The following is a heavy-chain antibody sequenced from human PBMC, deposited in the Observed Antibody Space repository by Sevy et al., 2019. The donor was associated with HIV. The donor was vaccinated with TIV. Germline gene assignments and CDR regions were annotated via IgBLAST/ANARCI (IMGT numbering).Heavy chain of an antibody. Sequence: DSVKVSCKASGYTFTSYGISWVRQAPRQGLERMGWISAYNGNTNYAQKLQGRVTMTTDTSTSTAYMELRSLRSDDTAVYYCPRVWIVGAAYYFDYWGQGTLVIVSS. D-gene: IGHD1-26*01. J-gene: IGHJ4*02. CDR2: ISAYNGNT. CDR3: PRVWIVGAAYYFDY. V-gene: IGHV1-18*01. CDR1: GYTFTSYG.